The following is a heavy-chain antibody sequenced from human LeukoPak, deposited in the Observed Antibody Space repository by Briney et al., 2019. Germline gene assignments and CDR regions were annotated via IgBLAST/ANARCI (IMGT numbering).Heavy chain of an antibody. J-gene: IGHJ4*02. V-gene: IGHV4-59*08. CDR1: GSSISSYY. Sequence: SETLSLTCTVSGSSISSYYWSWVRQPPGKGLEWVGYISYSGGTTYNPSLKRRVTISIDTSKNQFSLRLSSVTAADTALYYCARVGDTSGYYYYFDYWGQGTLVTVSS. CDR2: ISYSGGT. CDR3: ARVGDTSGYYYYFDY. D-gene: IGHD3-22*01.